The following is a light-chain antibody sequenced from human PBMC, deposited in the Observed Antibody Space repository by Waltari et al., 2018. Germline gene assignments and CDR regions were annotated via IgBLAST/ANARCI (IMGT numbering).Light chain of an antibody. V-gene: IGKV4-1*01. J-gene: IGKJ1*01. CDR1: PSVLYSFNNKNY. Sequence: DIVMTQSPDSLAVSLGERATLNCKSSPSVLYSFNNKNYFAWDQQKPGQPPKLLIYWASARESGVPDRFSGSGSGTDFTLTITSLQAEDVAVYYCHQYASSPWTFGQGTKVEI. CDR2: WAS. CDR3: HQYASSPWT.